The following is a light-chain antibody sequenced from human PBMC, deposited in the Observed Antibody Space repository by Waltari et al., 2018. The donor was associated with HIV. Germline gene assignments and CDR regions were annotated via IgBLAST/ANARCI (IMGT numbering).Light chain of an antibody. CDR1: SSDVGGYDY. J-gene: IGLJ2*01. CDR2: EVN. V-gene: IGLV2-8*01. Sequence: QSALTQPPSATGSPGQSVTISCTGTSSDVGGYDYVSWYQQHPGKVPTLIIYEVNKRPSGVPDRFSGSKSGNTASLTVSGLQAVDEADYYCSSYAGSNVIFGGGTKLTVL. CDR3: SSYAGSNVI.